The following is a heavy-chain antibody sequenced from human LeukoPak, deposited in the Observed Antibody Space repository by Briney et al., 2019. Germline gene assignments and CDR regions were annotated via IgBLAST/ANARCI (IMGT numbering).Heavy chain of an antibody. J-gene: IGHJ4*02. CDR3: ARARYSDF. Sequence: GGSLRLSCVASGFTFSNYWMTWVRQAPGKGLEWVANIKEDGSEKNYADSVKGRFTISRDNAKNSLYLQMNSLRGEDTAVYYCARARYSDFWGRGTLVTVSS. CDR2: IKEDGSEK. V-gene: IGHV3-7*01. CDR1: GFTFSNYW.